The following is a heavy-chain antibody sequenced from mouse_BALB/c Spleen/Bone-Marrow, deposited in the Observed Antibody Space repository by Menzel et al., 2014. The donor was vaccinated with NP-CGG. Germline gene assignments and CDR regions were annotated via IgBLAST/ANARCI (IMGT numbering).Heavy chain of an antibody. D-gene: IGHD1-1*01. V-gene: IGHV4-1*02. J-gene: IGHJ2*01. CDR2: INPDSSTI. CDR1: GFDFSRYW. Sequence: EVMLVESGGGLVQPGGSLKLSCAASGFDFSRYWMSWVRQAPGKGLEWIGEINPDSSTINYTPSLKDKFIISRDNAKNTLYLQMSKVRSEDTALYDCTRLYYYGLQDYWGQGTTLTVSS. CDR3: TRLYYYGLQDY.